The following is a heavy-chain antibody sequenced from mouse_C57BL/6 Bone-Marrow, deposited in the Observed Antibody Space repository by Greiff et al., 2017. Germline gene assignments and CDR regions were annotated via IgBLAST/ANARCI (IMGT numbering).Heavy chain of an antibody. CDR2: ISDGGSYT. CDR3: ARERFGWYFDV. CDR1: GFTFSSYA. J-gene: IGHJ1*03. Sequence: EVQGVESGGGLVKPGGSLKLSCAASGFTFSSYALSWVRQTPEKRLEWVATISDGGSYTYYPDNVKGRFTISRDNAMNNLYLQMSHLKSEDTAMYYCARERFGWYFDVWGTGTTVTVSS. V-gene: IGHV5-4*01.